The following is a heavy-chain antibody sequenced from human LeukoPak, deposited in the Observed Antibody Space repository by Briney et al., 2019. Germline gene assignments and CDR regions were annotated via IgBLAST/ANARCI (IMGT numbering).Heavy chain of an antibody. J-gene: IGHJ4*02. CDR3: ARLIAVVGTSY. V-gene: IGHV4-39*01. D-gene: IGHD6-19*01. CDR1: GGSISSSSYY. CDR2: IYYSGST. Sequence: SETLSLTCTVSGGSISSSSYYWGWIRQPPGKGLEWIGSIYYSGSTYYNPSLKSRVTISVDTSKNQFSLKLSSVTAADTAVYYCARLIAVVGTSYWGQGTLVTVSS.